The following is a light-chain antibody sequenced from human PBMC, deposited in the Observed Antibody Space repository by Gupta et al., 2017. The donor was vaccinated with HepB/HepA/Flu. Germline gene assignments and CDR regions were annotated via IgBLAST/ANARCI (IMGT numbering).Light chain of an antibody. CDR3: QHDRSSVS. Sequence: EIVLTQSPGTLSLSPGERATLSCRASQSVSSTYLAWYQQKPGQPPWLIIYGASSRATGNTDRFSGSGGGTDFTLTISRLELEAFAVYYGQHDRSSVSFGGGTKVEIK. CDR2: GAS. CDR1: QSVSSTY. J-gene: IGKJ4*01. V-gene: IGKV3-20*01.